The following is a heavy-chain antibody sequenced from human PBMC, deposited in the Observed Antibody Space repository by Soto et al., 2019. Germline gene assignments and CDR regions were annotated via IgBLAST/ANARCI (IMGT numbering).Heavy chain of an antibody. V-gene: IGHV1-3*01. CDR1: GYTFTSYG. J-gene: IGHJ5*02. CDR2: INAANGDT. CDR3: VRRHVSATGIDWFDP. D-gene: IGHD6-13*01. Sequence: ASVKVSCKASGYTFTSYGIHWVRQAPGQRLEWMGWINAANGDTKYSPKFQGRVTITRDTSASTAYMELSSLRSEDTAVYYCVRRHVSATGIDWFDPWGQGSLVTVSS.